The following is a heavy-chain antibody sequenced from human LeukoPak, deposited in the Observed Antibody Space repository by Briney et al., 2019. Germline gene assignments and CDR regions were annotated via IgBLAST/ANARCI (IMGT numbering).Heavy chain of an antibody. CDR3: AKGVTGYFDY. J-gene: IGHJ4*02. Sequence: GGSLRLSCAASGFTFSSYAMRWVRQAPGKGLEWVSGISGSGDATYYRDSVRGRFTISRDNSKNTLYLEMNSLRAEDTAVYYCAKGVTGYFDYWGQGTLVTVSS. CDR2: ISGSGDAT. D-gene: IGHD5-18*01. V-gene: IGHV3-23*01. CDR1: GFTFSSYA.